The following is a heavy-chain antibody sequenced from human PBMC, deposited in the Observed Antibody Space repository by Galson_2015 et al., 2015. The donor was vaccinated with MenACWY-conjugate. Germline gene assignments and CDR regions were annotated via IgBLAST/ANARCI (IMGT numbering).Heavy chain of an antibody. V-gene: IGHV3-9*01. CDR1: GFTFDDYA. D-gene: IGHD3-10*01. CDR3: ARDRWVRGVFFDQ. J-gene: IGHJ4*02. CDR2: ISWNSGSI. Sequence: SLRLSCAASGFTFDDYAMHWVRQAPGKGLEWVSGISWNSGSIGYADSVKGRFTISRDNAKNSLFLQMNSLRAEDTAVYYCARDRWVRGVFFDQRGQGTLVTVSS.